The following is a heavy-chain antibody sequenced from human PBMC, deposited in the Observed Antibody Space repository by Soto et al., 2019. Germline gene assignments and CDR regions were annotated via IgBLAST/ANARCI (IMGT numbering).Heavy chain of an antibody. D-gene: IGHD3-10*01. CDR2: IYYSGST. CDR3: ARDWIGLGELPTGP. J-gene: IGHJ5*02. Sequence: TLSLTGTVSGGSIISGGYYWSWIRQHPGKGLEWIGYIYYSGSTYYNPSLKSRVTISVDTSKNQFPLKLSSVTAADTAVYYCARDWIGLGELPTGPWGQGTLVTVSS. CDR1: GGSIISGGYY. V-gene: IGHV4-31*03.